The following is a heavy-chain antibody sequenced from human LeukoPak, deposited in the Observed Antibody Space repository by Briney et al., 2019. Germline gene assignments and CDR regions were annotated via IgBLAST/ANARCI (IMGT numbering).Heavy chain of an antibody. J-gene: IGHJ6*02. Sequence: PSETLSLTCTVSGGSISSNSYYWGWIRQPPGKGLEWIGSIYYSGSTYYNPSLKSRVTISVDTSKNQFSLKLSSVTAADTAVYYCARQGYCTNGVCYSYYYYGMDVWGQGTTVTVSS. D-gene: IGHD2-8*01. CDR2: IYYSGST. CDR3: ARQGYCTNGVCYSYYYYGMDV. V-gene: IGHV4-39*01. CDR1: GGSISSNSYY.